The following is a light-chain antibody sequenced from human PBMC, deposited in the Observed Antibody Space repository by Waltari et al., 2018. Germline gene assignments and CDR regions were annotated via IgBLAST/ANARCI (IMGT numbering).Light chain of an antibody. CDR3: SSYAGSSKGV. Sequence: QSALTQPAPVSGSPGQSIPISRTGTSSDVGNYKRFSWYQQHPGKAPKLMIYAVSKRPSGVSDRFSGSKSGDMASLTISGLQPEDEAEYFCSSYAGSSKGVFGGGTKVTVL. J-gene: IGLJ2*01. CDR2: AVS. V-gene: IGLV2-23*02. CDR1: SSDVGNYKR.